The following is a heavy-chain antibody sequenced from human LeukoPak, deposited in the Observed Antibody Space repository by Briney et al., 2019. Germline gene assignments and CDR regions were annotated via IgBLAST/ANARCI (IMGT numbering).Heavy chain of an antibody. CDR1: GFTFDDYA. CDR3: AKASLGYCSGGSCFFDY. J-gene: IGHJ4*02. CDR2: ISWNSGSI. V-gene: IGHV3-9*01. Sequence: PGGSLRLSCAASGFTFDDYAMHWVRQAPGKGLEWVSGISWNSGSIGYADSVKGRITISRDNAKNSLYLQMNSLRAEDTALYYCAKASLGYCSGGSCFFDYWGQGTLVTVSS. D-gene: IGHD2-15*01.